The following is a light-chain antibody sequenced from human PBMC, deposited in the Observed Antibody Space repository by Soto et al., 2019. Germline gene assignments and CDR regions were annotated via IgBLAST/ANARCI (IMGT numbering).Light chain of an antibody. Sequence: QSALPQPASMSGTPAQSGTISCTGTNGDVGSYDLVSWYQRYPGEAPKLIIYEVNKRPSGISNRFSGYKSGNTASLTISGLQAEDEAEYDCCSYAGSNSLRFGGGTKVTV. CDR2: EVN. V-gene: IGLV2-23*02. J-gene: IGLJ2*01. CDR3: CSYAGSNSLR. CDR1: NGDVGSYDL.